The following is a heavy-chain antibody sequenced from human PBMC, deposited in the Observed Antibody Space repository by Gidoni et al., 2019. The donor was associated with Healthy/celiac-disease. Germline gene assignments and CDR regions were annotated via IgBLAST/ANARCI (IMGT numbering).Heavy chain of an antibody. J-gene: IGHJ4*02. Sequence: QVQLVESGGGLVKPGGALRLSCAAYGLHFRDYYLSWIRQAQGKWLEWVSYISSSSSYTNYADSLKGRFTISRYNAKNSLYLQMNSLRAEDTAVYYCARDQPEYASSGIDYWGQGTLVTVSS. V-gene: IGHV3-11*06. CDR3: ARDQPEYASSGIDY. CDR1: GLHFRDYY. CDR2: ISSSSSYT. D-gene: IGHD3-22*01.